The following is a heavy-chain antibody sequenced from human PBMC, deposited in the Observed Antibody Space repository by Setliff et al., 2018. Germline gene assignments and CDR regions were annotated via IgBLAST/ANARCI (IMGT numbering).Heavy chain of an antibody. CDR2: IHYSGST. CDR1: GGSISTFY. D-gene: IGHD2-21*01. V-gene: IGHV4-59*01. Sequence: LSLTCTVSGGSISTFYWSWIRQSPEKGLEWIAYIHYSGSTNQNPSLKSRVTISLDTPKNQFSLKLSYMTAADTAVYYCARFLDPRDGYQNSPGFDFWGQGALVTVAS. CDR3: ARFLDPRDGYQNSPGFDF. J-gene: IGHJ4*02.